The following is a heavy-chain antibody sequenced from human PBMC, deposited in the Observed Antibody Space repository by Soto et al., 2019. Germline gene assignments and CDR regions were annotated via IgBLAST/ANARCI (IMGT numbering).Heavy chain of an antibody. D-gene: IGHD6-13*01. CDR1: GFTFSSYS. CDR2: ISSSSSYI. CDR3: ARVGSYSSSAPYYYYYGMDV. V-gene: IGHV3-21*01. Sequence: ESGGGLVKPGGSLRLSCAASGFTFSSYSMNWVRQAPGKGLEWVSSISSSSSYIYYADSVKGRFTISRDNAKNSLYLQMNSLRAEDTAVYYCARVGSYSSSAPYYYYYGMDVWGQGTTVTVSS. J-gene: IGHJ6*02.